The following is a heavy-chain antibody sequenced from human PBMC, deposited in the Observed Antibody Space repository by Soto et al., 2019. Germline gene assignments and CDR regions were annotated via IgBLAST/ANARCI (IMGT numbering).Heavy chain of an antibody. D-gene: IGHD3-3*01. J-gene: IGHJ4*02. CDR3: AKDFGDFWTGRTFDY. CDR1: GFTFSSYA. Sequence: GGSLRLSCAASGFTFSSYAMSWVRQAPGKGLEWVSAISGSGGSTYYADSVKGRFTISRDNSKNTLYLQMNSLRAEDTAVYYCAKDFGDFWTGRTFDYWGQGPLVTVSS. CDR2: ISGSGGST. V-gene: IGHV3-23*01.